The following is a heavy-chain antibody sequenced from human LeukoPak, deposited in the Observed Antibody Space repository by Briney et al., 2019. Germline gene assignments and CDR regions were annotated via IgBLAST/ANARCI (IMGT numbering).Heavy chain of an antibody. CDR2: ISYDGSNK. CDR1: GFTFSSYA. D-gene: IGHD6-19*01. CDR3: AKDLAGGWYVDWFDP. V-gene: IGHV3-30*04. Sequence: PGGSLRLSCAASGFTFSSYAMHRVRQAPGKGLEWVAVISYDGSNKYYADSVKGRFTISRDNSKNTLYLQMNSLRAEDTAVYYCAKDLAGGWYVDWFDPWGQGTLVTVSS. J-gene: IGHJ5*02.